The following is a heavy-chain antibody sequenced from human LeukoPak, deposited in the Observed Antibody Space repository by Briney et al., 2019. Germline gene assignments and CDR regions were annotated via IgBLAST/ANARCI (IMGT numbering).Heavy chain of an antibody. D-gene: IGHD5-12*01. J-gene: IGHJ4*02. CDR1: GFTFSSYG. CDR2: ISYDGSNK. V-gene: IGHV3-30*18. Sequence: PGRSLRLSCAASGFTFSSYGMHWVRQAPGKGLEGVAVISYDGSNKYYADSVKGRFTISRDNSKNTLYLQMNSLRAEDTAVYYCAKDGNSGYDLDFDYWGQGTLVTVSS. CDR3: AKDGNSGYDLDFDY.